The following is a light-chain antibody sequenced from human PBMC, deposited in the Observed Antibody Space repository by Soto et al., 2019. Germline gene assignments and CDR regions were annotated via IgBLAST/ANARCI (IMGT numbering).Light chain of an antibody. J-gene: IGKJ5*01. V-gene: IGKV3-11*01. CDR1: QSVGSL. Sequence: EIVLTQSPATLSLSPGEGATLSCRASQSVGSLLAWYQQKPGQAPRLVIYDASNRATGIPPRFSGSGSGTDFTLTISSLEPEDFAVYYCQQRSNWPITFGQGTRLEIE. CDR2: DAS. CDR3: QQRSNWPIT.